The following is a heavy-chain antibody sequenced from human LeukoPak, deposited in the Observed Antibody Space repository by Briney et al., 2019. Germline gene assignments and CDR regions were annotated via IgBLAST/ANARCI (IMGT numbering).Heavy chain of an antibody. J-gene: IGHJ6*03. V-gene: IGHV3-21*01. D-gene: IGHD4-23*01. CDR1: GFTLSSYS. CDR2: ISSSSSYI. Sequence: GGSLRLSCAASGFTLSSYSMNWVRQAPGKGLEWVSSISSSSSYIYYADSVKGRFTISRDNAKNSLYLQMNSLRAEDTAVYYCARDGTVVTPSYYYYYMDVWGKGTTVTVSS. CDR3: ARDGTVVTPSYYYYYMDV.